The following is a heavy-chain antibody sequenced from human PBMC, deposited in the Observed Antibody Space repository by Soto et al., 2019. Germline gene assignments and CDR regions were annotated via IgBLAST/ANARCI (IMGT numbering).Heavy chain of an antibody. CDR3: ANWAWDGGPS. J-gene: IGHJ5*02. Sequence: PVGSLRLSCAASGFTLSSYAMSWVRQAPGKGLEWVSAISGSGGSTYYTDSVKGRFTISRDTSKNTLFLQVNSLRAEDTAVYYCANWAWDGGPSWGQGTLVTVSS. V-gene: IGHV3-23*01. CDR1: GFTLSSYA. D-gene: IGHD1-26*01. CDR2: ISGSGGST.